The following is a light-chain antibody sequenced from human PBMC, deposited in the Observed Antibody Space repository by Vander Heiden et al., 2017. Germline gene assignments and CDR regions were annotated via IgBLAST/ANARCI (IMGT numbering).Light chain of an antibody. V-gene: IGLV1-47*02. Sequence: QSVLTQPPSASGTPGQRVTISCSGGSPNTGIDYVFRYQQLPGTAPKLLIYSNNQRPSEVPDRFSGSKSGTSASLAISGLRSEDEADYYCAVWDDSLSGWVFGGGTKLTVL. CDR1: SPNTGIDY. CDR3: AVWDDSLSGWV. CDR2: SNN. J-gene: IGLJ3*02.